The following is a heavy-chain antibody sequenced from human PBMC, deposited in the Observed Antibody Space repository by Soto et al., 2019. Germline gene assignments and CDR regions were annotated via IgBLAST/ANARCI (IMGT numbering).Heavy chain of an antibody. CDR2: IIPIFGTA. V-gene: IGHV1-69*13. D-gene: IGHD3-22*01. CDR1: GGTFSSYA. Sequence: GASVKVSCKASGGTFSSYAISWVRQAPGQGLEWMGGIIPIFGTANYAQKFQGRVTITADESTSTAYMELSSLRSEDTAVYYCARGRPPDPRITMIVVVTHFDYWGQGTLVTVSS. CDR3: ARGRPPDPRITMIVVVTHFDY. J-gene: IGHJ4*02.